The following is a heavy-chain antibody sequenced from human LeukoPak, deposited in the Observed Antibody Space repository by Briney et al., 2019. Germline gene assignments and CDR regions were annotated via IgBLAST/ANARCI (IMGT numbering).Heavy chain of an antibody. CDR1: GFTFSSYW. J-gene: IGHJ4*02. Sequence: GGSLRLSCAASGFTFSSYWMSWVRQAPGKGLGGGAKLKKDGREKYYVDSVKGRFTISRDNAKNSLYLQMNSLRAEDTAVYYCARGGTYYDILTGYYTAWYFDYWGQGTLVTVSS. CDR2: LKKDGREK. CDR3: ARGGTYYDILTGYYTAWYFDY. D-gene: IGHD3-9*01. V-gene: IGHV3-7*04.